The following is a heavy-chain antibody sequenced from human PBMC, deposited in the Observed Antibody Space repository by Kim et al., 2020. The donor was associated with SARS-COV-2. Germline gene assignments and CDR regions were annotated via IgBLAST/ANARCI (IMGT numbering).Heavy chain of an antibody. J-gene: IGHJ3*02. Sequence: GGSLRLSCAASGFTFSSYGMHWVRQAPGKGLEWVAVIWYDGSNKYYADSVKGRFTISRDNSKNTLYLQMNSLRAEDTAVYYCARDQQLVAFDIWGQGTMVTVSS. CDR3: ARDQQLVAFDI. D-gene: IGHD6-13*01. CDR1: GFTFSSYG. CDR2: IWYDGSNK. V-gene: IGHV3-33*01.